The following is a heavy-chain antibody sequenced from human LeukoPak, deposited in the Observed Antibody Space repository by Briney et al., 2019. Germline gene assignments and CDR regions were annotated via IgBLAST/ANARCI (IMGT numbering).Heavy chain of an antibody. V-gene: IGHV3-66*03. CDR1: GFTVNNNY. CDR2: IYSSGST. J-gene: IGHJ4*02. D-gene: IGHD3/OR15-3a*01. CDR3: ARDLDWY. Sequence: PGGSLRLSCAASGFTVNNNYMSWVRQAPGKGLERVSVIYSSGSTYYADSVKGRFTISRDKSKNTLYLQMNSLRVEDTAVYYCARDLDWYWGQGTLVTVSS.